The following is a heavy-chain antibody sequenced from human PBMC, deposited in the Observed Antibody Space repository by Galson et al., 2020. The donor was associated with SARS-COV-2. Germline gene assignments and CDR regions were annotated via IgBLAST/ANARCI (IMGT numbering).Heavy chain of an antibody. CDR3: ARANGWLRFVGMDV. CDR1: GYTFTSYD. CDR2: MNPNSGNT. V-gene: IGHV1-8*01. J-gene: IGHJ6*02. D-gene: IGHD5-12*01. Sequence: ASVKVSCKASGYTFTSYDINWVRQATGQGLEWMGWMNPNSGNTNYAQKFQGRVTMTRNTSISKAYMELSSLRSEDTAVYYCARANGWLRFVGMDVWGQGTTVTVSS.